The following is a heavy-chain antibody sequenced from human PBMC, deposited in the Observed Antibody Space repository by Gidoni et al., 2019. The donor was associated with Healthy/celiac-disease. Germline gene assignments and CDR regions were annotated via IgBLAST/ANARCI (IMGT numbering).Heavy chain of an antibody. J-gene: IGHJ6*02. V-gene: IGHV3-23*01. CDR3: AKATGYGSGSVVYYYYYGMDV. CDR1: GFTFSSYA. CDR2: ISGSGGSQ. D-gene: IGHD3-10*01. Sequence: EVQLLESGGGLVQPGGSLRLSCAASGFTFSSYAMTWVRQAPGKGVEWGSAISGSGGSQYYADSVKGRFPISRDNSKNTLYLQMNSLRAEDTAVYYCAKATGYGSGSVVYYYYYGMDVWGQGTTVTVSS.